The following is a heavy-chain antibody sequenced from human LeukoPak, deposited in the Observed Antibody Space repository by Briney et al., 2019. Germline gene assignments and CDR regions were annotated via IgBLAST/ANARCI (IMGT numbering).Heavy chain of an antibody. V-gene: IGHV4-39*02. Sequence: SETLSLTCTVSGGSISSSSYCWGWIRQPPGKGLEWIGSIYYSGSTYYNPSLKSRVTISVDTSKNQFSLKLSSVTAADTAVYYCARDPFDVGDAFDIWGQGTMVTVSS. CDR1: GGSISSSSYC. CDR3: ARDPFDVGDAFDI. CDR2: IYYSGST. J-gene: IGHJ3*02.